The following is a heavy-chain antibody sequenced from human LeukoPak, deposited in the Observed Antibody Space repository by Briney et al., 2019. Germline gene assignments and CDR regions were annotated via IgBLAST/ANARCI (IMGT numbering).Heavy chain of an antibody. CDR2: TDGTNK. J-gene: IGHJ4*02. Sequence: EGSLRLSCAASGFTFTIHAVHWVRQAPGKGLEWVAVTDGTNKFYSDSVRGRFTISVDTSKNTIYLQMNSLRPEDTAMYYCAKDLIAGPPDYFDYWGQGTLVSVSS. D-gene: IGHD2-21*01. CDR1: GFTFTIHA. CDR3: AKDLIAGPPDYFDY. V-gene: IGHV3-30-3*01.